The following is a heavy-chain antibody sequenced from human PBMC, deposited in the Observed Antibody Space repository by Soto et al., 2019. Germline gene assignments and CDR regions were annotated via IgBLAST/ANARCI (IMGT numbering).Heavy chain of an antibody. CDR2: ISGSGGST. Sequence: GGSLRPSCAASGFTFSSYAMSWVRQAPGKGLEWVSAISGSGGSTYYADSVKGRFTISRDNSKNTLYLQMNSLRAEDTAVYYCAKIPYSSSSGTLDYWGQGTLVTVSS. CDR1: GFTFSSYA. V-gene: IGHV3-23*01. J-gene: IGHJ4*02. CDR3: AKIPYSSSSGTLDY. D-gene: IGHD6-6*01.